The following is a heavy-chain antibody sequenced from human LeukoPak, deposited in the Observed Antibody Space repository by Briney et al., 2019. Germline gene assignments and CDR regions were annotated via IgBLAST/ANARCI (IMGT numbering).Heavy chain of an antibody. J-gene: IGHJ3*02. Sequence: GASVKVSCKASGGTFSSYAISGVRQAPGQGLEWMGGIIPIFGTANYAQKFQGRVTITADESTSTAYMELSSLRSEDTAVYYCARDQDVAPVLDIWGQGTMVTVSS. CDR1: GGTFSSYA. V-gene: IGHV1-69*13. D-gene: IGHD2-15*01. CDR2: IIPIFGTA. CDR3: ARDQDVAPVLDI.